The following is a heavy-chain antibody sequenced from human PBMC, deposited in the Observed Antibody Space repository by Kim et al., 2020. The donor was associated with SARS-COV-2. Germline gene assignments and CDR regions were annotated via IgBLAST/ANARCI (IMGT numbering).Heavy chain of an antibody. J-gene: IGHJ4*02. CDR1: GFTFRNYG. V-gene: IGHV3-23*01. CDR3: VGHGGASY. CDR2: ISDSGGRT. Sequence: LSLTCAASGFTFRNYGMTWVRQAPGKGLEWVSSISDSGGRTSYADSVQGRFTISRDNSKDTLSLQMNSLRVEDTAIYYCVGHGGASYWGQGALVTVSS. D-gene: IGHD1-26*01.